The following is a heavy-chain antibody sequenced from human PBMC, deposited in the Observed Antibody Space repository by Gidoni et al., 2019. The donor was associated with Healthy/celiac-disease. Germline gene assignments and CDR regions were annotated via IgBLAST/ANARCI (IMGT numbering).Heavy chain of an antibody. CDR3: ARGVGGGSGSYVGY. V-gene: IGHV3-21*01. CDR2: ISSSSSYI. CDR1: GFTFSSYS. Sequence: EVQLVESGGGLVKPGGSLRLSCAASGFTFSSYSMNWVRQAPGKGLEWVSSISSSSSYIYYADSVKGRFTISRDNAKNSLYLQMNSLRAEDTAVYYCARGVGGGSGSYVGYWGQGTLVTVSS. J-gene: IGHJ4*02. D-gene: IGHD3-10*01.